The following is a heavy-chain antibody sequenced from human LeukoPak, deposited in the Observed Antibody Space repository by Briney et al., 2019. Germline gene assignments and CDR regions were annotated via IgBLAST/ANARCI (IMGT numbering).Heavy chain of an antibody. J-gene: IGHJ4*02. CDR1: GFTVSSNY. CDR3: ARWSSGYDY. Sequence: PGGSLRLSCAASGFTVSSNYMNWVRQAPGKGLEWVSVIHSGGSTYYADSVKGRFTISRDNSKNTLYLQINSLRAEDTAVYYCARWSSGYDYWGQGTLVTVSS. CDR2: IHSGGST. V-gene: IGHV3-53*01. D-gene: IGHD6-19*01.